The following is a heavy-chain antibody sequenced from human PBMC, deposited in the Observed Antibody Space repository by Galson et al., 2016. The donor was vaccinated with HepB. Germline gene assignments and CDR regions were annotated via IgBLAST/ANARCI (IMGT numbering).Heavy chain of an antibody. CDR2: ISGDGGST. CDR1: GFTFRSYW. D-gene: IGHD6-19*01. CDR3: ARFTQEWLDRVYYFDY. J-gene: IGHJ4*02. V-gene: IGHV3-23*01. Sequence: LRFSCAASGFTFRSYWMSWVRQAPGKGLEWVSAISGDGGSTYYAGSVQDRFTSSRDRSTNTMYLQMNSLRTDDTAVYYCARFTQEWLDRVYYFDYWGQGTLVTVSS.